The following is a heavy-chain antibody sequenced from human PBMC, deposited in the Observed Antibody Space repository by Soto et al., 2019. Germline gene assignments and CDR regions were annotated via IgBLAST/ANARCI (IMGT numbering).Heavy chain of an antibody. CDR1: GFTLSSAW. Sequence: EVQLAESGGGLVQPGGSLRLSCAASGFTLSSAWMTWVRQAPGKGLEWVANIKEDGSERYYVHSVEGRFTVSRDNAKNSLYLQMDSLRAEDTAIYYCVRSYDFWGQGTQVTVSS. CDR3: VRSYDF. CDR2: IKEDGSER. J-gene: IGHJ4*02. V-gene: IGHV3-7*05.